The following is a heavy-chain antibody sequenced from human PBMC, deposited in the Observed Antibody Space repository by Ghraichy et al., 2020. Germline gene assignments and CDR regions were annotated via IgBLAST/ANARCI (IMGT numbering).Heavy chain of an antibody. Sequence: LSLTCAASGFTFSSYSMNWVRQAPGKGLEWVSYISSSSSTIYYADSVKGRFTISRDNAKNSLYLQMNSLRDEDTAVYYCARGGYDILTGYYDAFLLNSWGQGTMVTVSS. CDR2: ISSSSSTI. D-gene: IGHD3-9*01. CDR1: GFTFSSYS. J-gene: IGHJ3*01. V-gene: IGHV3-48*02. CDR3: ARGGYDILTGYYDAFLLNS.